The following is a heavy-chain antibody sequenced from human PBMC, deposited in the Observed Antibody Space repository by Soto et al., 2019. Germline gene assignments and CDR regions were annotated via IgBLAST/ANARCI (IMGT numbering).Heavy chain of an antibody. CDR3: ARDKHYYYMDV. CDR2: IYYSGST. Sequence: PSETLSLTCTVSGGSISSGGYYWSWIRQHPGKGLEWIGYIYYSGSTYYNPSLKSRVTISVDTSKNQSSLELSSVTATDTAVYYCARDKHYYYMDVWGKGTTVTVSS. J-gene: IGHJ6*03. CDR1: GGSISSGGYY. V-gene: IGHV4-31*03.